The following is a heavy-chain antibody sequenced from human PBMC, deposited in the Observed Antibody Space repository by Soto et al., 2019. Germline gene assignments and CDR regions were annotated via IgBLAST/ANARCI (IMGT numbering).Heavy chain of an antibody. CDR2: IYPGDSDT. D-gene: IGHD6-13*01. V-gene: IGHV5-51*01. Sequence: SLKSFCKGSGYSFTSYWIGWVRQMPGKGLEWMGIIYPGDSDTRYSPSFQGQVTISADKSISTAYLQWSSLKASDTAMYYCARFSAAAGTRWFDPWGQGTLVAVSS. J-gene: IGHJ5*02. CDR3: ARFSAAAGTRWFDP. CDR1: GYSFTSYW.